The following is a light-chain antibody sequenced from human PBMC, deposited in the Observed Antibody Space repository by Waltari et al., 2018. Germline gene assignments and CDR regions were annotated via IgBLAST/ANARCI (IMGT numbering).Light chain of an antibody. V-gene: IGKV2-28*01. CDR3: MQALQAPLT. CDR2: LGS. J-gene: IGKJ4*01. CDR1: QSLLHSNGYNF. Sequence: DIVMTQSPLSLPVTPGEPASISCRSSQSLLHSNGYNFLDWYLQKPGQSPQLLIYLGSNRASGVPDRFSGSGSDTDFTLKISRVEAEDVGVYYCMQALQAPLTFGGGTKAEFK.